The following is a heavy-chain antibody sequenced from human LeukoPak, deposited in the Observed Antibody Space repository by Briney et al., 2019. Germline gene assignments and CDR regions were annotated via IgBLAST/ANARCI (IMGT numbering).Heavy chain of an antibody. CDR2: IYTSGST. CDR3: ARGTFMVRGVIPFDY. CDR1: GGSISSYY. Sequence: SETLSLTCTVSGGSISSYYWSWIRQPAGKGLEWIGRIYTSGSTNYNPSLKSRVTMSVDTSKNQFSLKLSSVTAADTAVYYCARGTFMVRGVIPFDYWGQGTLVTVSS. J-gene: IGHJ4*02. D-gene: IGHD3-10*01. V-gene: IGHV4-4*07.